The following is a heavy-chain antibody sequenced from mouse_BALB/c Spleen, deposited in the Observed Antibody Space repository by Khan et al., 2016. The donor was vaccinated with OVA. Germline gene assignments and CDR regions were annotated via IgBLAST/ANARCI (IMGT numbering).Heavy chain of an antibody. CDR1: GYTFTTYW. V-gene: IGHV1-7*01. CDR3: ARDSIDY. Sequence: QVRLLQSGGELAKPGASVKLSCEASGYTFTTYWMPWVRQRPGQGLEWVGYINPTSDYTDYTEKFKDRATLSADKSSSTAYMQMSSLTSEDSAVYYCARDSIDYWGQGTTLTVSS. CDR2: INPTSDYT. D-gene: IGHD2-5*01. J-gene: IGHJ2*01.